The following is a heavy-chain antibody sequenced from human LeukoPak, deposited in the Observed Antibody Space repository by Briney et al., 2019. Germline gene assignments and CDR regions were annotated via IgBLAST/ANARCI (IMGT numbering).Heavy chain of an antibody. V-gene: IGHV3-7*01. D-gene: IGHD2-2*01. J-gene: IGHJ3*02. CDR3: ARGGYCRSSDCYADAFDI. Sequence: PGGSLRLSCAASGFTFSSYWMSWVRQAPGKGLEWVANIKQDGSEKYYVDSVKGRFTISRDNAMNSLYLQMDSLNAEDTAVYYCARGGYCRSSDCYADAFDIWGQGTMVTVSS. CDR2: IKQDGSEK. CDR1: GFTFSSYW.